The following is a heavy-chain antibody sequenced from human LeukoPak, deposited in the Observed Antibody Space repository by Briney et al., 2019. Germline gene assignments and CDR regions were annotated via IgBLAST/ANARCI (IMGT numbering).Heavy chain of an antibody. J-gene: IGHJ4*02. CDR1: GGSFSGYN. CDR3: ARAAAAHFDY. CDR2: INHSGST. V-gene: IGHV4-34*01. Sequence: SETLSLTCAVYGGSFSGYNWSWIRQPPGKGLEWIGEINHSGSTNYNPSLKSRVTISVDTSKNQFSLKLSSVTAADTAVYYCARAAAAHFDYWGQGTLVTVSS. D-gene: IGHD2-2*01.